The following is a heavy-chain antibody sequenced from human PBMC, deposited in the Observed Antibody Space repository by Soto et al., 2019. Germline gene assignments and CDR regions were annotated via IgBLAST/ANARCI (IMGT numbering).Heavy chain of an antibody. CDR1: GGSFSGYY. J-gene: IGHJ4*02. CDR2: INHSGST. D-gene: IGHD3-16*01. CDR3: ARLFMRGYYFDY. Sequence: SETLCLTCAVYGGSFSGYYWSWIRQPPGKGLEWIGEINHSGSTNYNPSLKSRVTISVDTSKNQFSLKLSSVTAADTAVYYCARLFMRGYYFDYWGQGTLVTVSS. V-gene: IGHV4-34*01.